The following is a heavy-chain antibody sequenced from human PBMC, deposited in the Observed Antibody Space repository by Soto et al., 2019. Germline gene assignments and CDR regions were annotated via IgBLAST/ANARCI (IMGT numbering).Heavy chain of an antibody. CDR3: ASHYDSSGYYYRGLDY. CDR1: GGTFSSYA. D-gene: IGHD3-22*01. V-gene: IGHV1-69*12. Sequence: QVQLVQSRAEVKKPGSSVNVSCKASGGTFSSYAISWVRRAPGQGLEWMGGIMPIFGTADYAQKFQGRVTITADESTSTGNMELSSLRSEDTAVYYCASHYDSSGYYYRGLDYWGQGTLVTVSS. CDR2: IMPIFGTA. J-gene: IGHJ4*02.